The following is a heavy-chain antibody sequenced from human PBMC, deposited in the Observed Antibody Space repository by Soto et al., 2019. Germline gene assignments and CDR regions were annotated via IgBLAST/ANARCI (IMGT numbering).Heavy chain of an antibody. V-gene: IGHV3-21*01. CDR2: ISSSSSYI. J-gene: IGHJ4*02. D-gene: IGHD5-18*01. CDR3: ARASGGYSYGGAGY. Sequence: EVQLVESGGGLVKPGGSLRLSCAASGFTFSSYSMNWVRQAPGKGLEWVSSISSSSSYIYYADSVKGRFTISRDNAKNSLYLQMNSLRAEDTAVYYCARASGGYSYGGAGYWGQGTLVTVSS. CDR1: GFTFSSYS.